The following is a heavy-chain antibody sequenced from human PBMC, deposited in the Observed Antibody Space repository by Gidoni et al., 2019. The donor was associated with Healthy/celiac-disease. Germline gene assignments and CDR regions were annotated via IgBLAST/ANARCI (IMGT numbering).Heavy chain of an antibody. Sequence: EVQLVKSGGGLVQPGRPLRLSCAASGFTFDDYAMHWVRQAPGKGLEWVSGISWNSGSIGYADSVKGRFTISRDNAKNSLYLQMNSLRAEDTALYYCAKDRGGISYYYYYGMDVWGQGTTVTVSS. CDR1: GFTFDDYA. CDR3: AKDRGGISYYYYYGMDV. CDR2: ISWNSGSI. J-gene: IGHJ6*02. D-gene: IGHD6-13*01. V-gene: IGHV3-9*01.